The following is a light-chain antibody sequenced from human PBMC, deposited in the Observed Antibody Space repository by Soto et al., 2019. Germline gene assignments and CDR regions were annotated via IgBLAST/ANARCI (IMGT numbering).Light chain of an antibody. CDR2: GAS. Sequence: EIVFTQSPGTLSLSPGERATLSCSASQSVSSSYLAWYQQKPGQAPRLLIYGASSRATGIPDRFSGSGSGTDFTLTISRLEPEDFAVYYCQQYGSSPPATFGQGTRLEIK. J-gene: IGKJ5*01. CDR3: QQYGSSPPAT. V-gene: IGKV3-20*01. CDR1: QSVSSSY.